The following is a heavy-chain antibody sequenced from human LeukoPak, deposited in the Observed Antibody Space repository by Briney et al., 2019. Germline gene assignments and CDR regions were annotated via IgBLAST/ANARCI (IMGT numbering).Heavy chain of an antibody. Sequence: SVKVSCKASGGTFSSYAISWVRQAPGQGLEWMGGIIPIFGTANYAQKFQGRVTITADESTSTAYMELSSLRSEDTAVYYCARIRDGYNSYFYYGMDVWGQGTTVTVSS. CDR3: ARIRDGYNSYFYYGMDV. J-gene: IGHJ6*02. CDR1: GGTFSSYA. D-gene: IGHD5-24*01. CDR2: IIPIFGTA. V-gene: IGHV1-69*13.